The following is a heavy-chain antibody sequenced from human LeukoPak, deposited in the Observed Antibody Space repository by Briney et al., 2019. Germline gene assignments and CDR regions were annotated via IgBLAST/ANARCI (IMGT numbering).Heavy chain of an antibody. V-gene: IGHV4-34*01. CDR1: GGSFSGYY. Sequence: SETLSLTCAAYGGSFSGYYWSWIRQPPGKGLEWIGEINHSGSTNYNPSLKSRVTISVDTSKNQFSLKLSSVTAADTAVYYCAREPTYDSSGYYPTRFDYWGQGTLVTVSS. J-gene: IGHJ4*02. CDR2: INHSGST. D-gene: IGHD3-22*01. CDR3: AREPTYDSSGYYPTRFDY.